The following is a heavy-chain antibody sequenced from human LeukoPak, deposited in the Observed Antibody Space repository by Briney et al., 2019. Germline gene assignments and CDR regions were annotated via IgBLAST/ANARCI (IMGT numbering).Heavy chain of an antibody. V-gene: IGHV5-51*01. J-gene: IGHJ3*02. Sequence: GESLKISCKGSGYTFSTSWIGWVRQMPGKGLEWMGIVYPGDSDTRYSPSFQGQVTISVDKSITTAYLQWSSLKASDTAMYYCAGPRQQLVSSDAFDIWGQGTMVTVS. CDR3: AGPRQQLVSSDAFDI. CDR2: VYPGDSDT. D-gene: IGHD6-13*01. CDR1: GYTFSTSW.